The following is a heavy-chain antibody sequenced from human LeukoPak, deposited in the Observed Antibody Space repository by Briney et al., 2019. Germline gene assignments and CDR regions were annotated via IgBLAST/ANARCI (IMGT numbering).Heavy chain of an antibody. CDR2: IIPIFGTA. V-gene: IGHV1-69*05. CDR3: ARSSGWYYFDY. D-gene: IGHD6-19*01. J-gene: IGHJ4*02. CDR1: GGTFSSYA. Sequence: SVKVSCKASGGTFSSYAISWVRQAPGQGLEWMGGIIPIFGTANYAQKFQDRVTITRDTSASTAYMELSSLRSEDTAVYYCARSSGWYYFDYWGQGTLVTVSS.